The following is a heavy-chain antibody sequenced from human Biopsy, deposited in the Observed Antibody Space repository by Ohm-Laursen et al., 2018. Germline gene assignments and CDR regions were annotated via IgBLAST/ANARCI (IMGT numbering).Heavy chain of an antibody. J-gene: IGHJ5*02. CDR3: ARGYSRRVSIFEASIYWFDT. Sequence: ASVTASCKASGYSFSTYDVNWVRQARGHGLEWMGWMIPSSGKTGYAQRFQGRVTLTMNTSISTAYMELSGLRSEDTAVYFCARGYSRRVSIFEASIYWFDTWGQGTLVTVSS. CDR1: GYSFSTYD. D-gene: IGHD6-6*01. V-gene: IGHV1-8*01. CDR2: MIPSSGKT.